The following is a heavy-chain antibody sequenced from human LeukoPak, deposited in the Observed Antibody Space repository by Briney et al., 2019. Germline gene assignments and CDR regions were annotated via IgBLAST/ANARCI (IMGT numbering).Heavy chain of an antibody. V-gene: IGHV3-30*02. CDR2: IRYDGSNK. Sequence: PGGSLRLSCAASGFTFSSYGMHWVRQAPGKGLEWVAFIRYDGSNKYYADSVKGRFTISRDNSKNTLYLQMNSLRAEDTAVYYCAKVGFLEWFYYFDYWGQGTLVTVSS. D-gene: IGHD3-3*01. CDR3: AKVGFLEWFYYFDY. J-gene: IGHJ4*02. CDR1: GFTFSSYG.